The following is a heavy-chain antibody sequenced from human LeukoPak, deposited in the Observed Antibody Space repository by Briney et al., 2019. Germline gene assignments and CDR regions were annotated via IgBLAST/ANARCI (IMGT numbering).Heavy chain of an antibody. Sequence: ASVKVSCKASGYTFTSYDINWVRQATGQGLEWMGWMNPNSGNTGYAQKFQGRVTITRNTSISTAYMELSSLRSEDTAVYYCARTYCSGGSCWDAFDIWGQGTMVTVSS. J-gene: IGHJ3*02. CDR3: ARTYCSGGSCWDAFDI. CDR1: GYTFTSYD. D-gene: IGHD2-15*01. CDR2: MNPNSGNT. V-gene: IGHV1-8*03.